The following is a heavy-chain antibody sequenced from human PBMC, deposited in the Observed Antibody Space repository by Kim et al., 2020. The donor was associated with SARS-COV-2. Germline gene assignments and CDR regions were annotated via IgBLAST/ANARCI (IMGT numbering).Heavy chain of an antibody. J-gene: IGHJ6*02. D-gene: IGHD3-10*01. CDR3: ARAPSGRRAYYYGMDV. Sequence: SLKSRVTISVDTSKNQFSLKLSSVTAADTAVYYCARAPSGRRAYYYGMDVWGQGTTVTVSS. V-gene: IGHV4-59*01.